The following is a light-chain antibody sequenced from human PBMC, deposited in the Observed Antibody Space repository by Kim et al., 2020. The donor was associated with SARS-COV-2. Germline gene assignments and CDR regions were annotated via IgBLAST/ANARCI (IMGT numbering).Light chain of an antibody. CDR3: QQRTNWVWT. CDR2: DIS. Sequence: LSPGERATLSCRASQSVSSYVAWYQQKPGQAPRLLIYDISNRATGIPARFSGSGSGTDFTLTISSLEPEDFAVYHCQQRTNWVWTFGQGTKVDIK. CDR1: QSVSSY. J-gene: IGKJ1*01. V-gene: IGKV3-11*01.